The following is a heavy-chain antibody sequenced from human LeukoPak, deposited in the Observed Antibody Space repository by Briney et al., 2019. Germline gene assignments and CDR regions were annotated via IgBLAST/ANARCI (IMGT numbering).Heavy chain of an antibody. Sequence: GGSLRLSRAASGFTFSSYAMHWVRQAPGKGLEWVAVISYDGSNKYYADSVKGRFTISRDNSKNTLYLQMNSLRTEDTAMYYCARDVSSWYYYYYYGMDVWGQGTTVTVSS. CDR1: GFTFSSYA. J-gene: IGHJ6*02. D-gene: IGHD6-13*01. CDR2: ISYDGSNK. CDR3: ARDVSSWYYYYYYGMDV. V-gene: IGHV3-30*04.